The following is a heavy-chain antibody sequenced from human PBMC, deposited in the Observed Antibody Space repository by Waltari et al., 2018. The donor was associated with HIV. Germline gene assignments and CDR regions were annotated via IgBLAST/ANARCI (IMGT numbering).Heavy chain of an antibody. CDR1: GDSISSSVYY. Sequence: QLQLQESGPGLVKPSETLSLTCTVSGDSISSSVYYWGWIRQPPGKGLEWIGRIYYSGTTYYDPSLKSRVTMSVDTSKNQFSLKMSSVTAGDTAVYYCARQLYYDFWSGLKWGDGMDVWGQGTTVTVAS. V-gene: IGHV4-39*01. CDR3: ARQLYYDFWSGLKWGDGMDV. CDR2: IYYSGTT. D-gene: IGHD3-3*01. J-gene: IGHJ6*02.